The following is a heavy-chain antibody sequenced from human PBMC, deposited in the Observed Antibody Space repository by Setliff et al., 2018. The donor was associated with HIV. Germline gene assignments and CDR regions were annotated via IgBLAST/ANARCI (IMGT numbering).Heavy chain of an antibody. J-gene: IGHJ4*02. CDR2: INPINGDA. Sequence: ASVKVSCKASGYTFTSYYMHWVRQAPGRGLEWMGVINPINGDATFVRNFQGRGTMTRETSTKTVYMELSSLKFEDTAVYYCVRGGPRGLEVAALEFDSWGQGTLVTVSS. CDR3: VRGGPRGLEVAALEFDS. CDR1: GYTFTSYY. D-gene: IGHD6-13*01. V-gene: IGHV1-46*01.